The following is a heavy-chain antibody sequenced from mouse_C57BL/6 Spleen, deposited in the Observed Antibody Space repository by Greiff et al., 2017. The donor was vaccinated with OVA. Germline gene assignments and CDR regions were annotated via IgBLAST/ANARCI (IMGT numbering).Heavy chain of an antibody. J-gene: IGHJ2*01. CDR3: ARREGFDY. CDR2: IYPGSGNT. Sequence: VQLQQSGAELVRPGASVKLSCKASGYTFTDYYINWVKQRPGQGLEWIARIYPGSGNTYYNEKFKGKATLTAEKSSSTAYMQLSSLTAEDAAVYFSARREGFDYWGQGTTLTVSS. CDR1: GYTFTDYY. V-gene: IGHV1-76*01.